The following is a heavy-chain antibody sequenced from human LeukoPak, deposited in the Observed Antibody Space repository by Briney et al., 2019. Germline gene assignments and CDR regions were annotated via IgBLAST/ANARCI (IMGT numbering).Heavy chain of an antibody. V-gene: IGHV4-38-2*01. CDR1: GYSISSDQY. D-gene: IGHD3-3*01. CDR2: IYHSGST. CDR3: ARHHLFGVVIILTFFDY. Sequence: PSETLSLTCGVSGYSISSDQYWGWIRQPPGKGLEWIGSIYHSGSTYYNPSLKSRVTISVDTSKNQFSLKLSSVTAADTAVYYCARHHLFGVVIILTFFDYWGQGTLVTVSS. J-gene: IGHJ4*02.